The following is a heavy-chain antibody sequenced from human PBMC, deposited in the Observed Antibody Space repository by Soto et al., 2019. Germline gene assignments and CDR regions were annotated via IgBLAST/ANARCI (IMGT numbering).Heavy chain of an antibody. CDR3: AKGRESSGSYRPFDY. V-gene: IGHV3-23*01. Sequence: GGSLRISCAASGFTFSSYAMSWVRQAPGKGLEWVSAISAGAVATNYADSVKGRFTISRDNSKNTLYLQMNSLRAEDTAVYYCAKGRESSGSYRPFDYWGQGALVTVSS. D-gene: IGHD3-22*01. CDR2: ISAGAVAT. J-gene: IGHJ4*02. CDR1: GFTFSSYA.